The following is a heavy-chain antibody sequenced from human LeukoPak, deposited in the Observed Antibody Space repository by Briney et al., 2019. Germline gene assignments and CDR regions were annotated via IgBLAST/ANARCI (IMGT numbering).Heavy chain of an antibody. V-gene: IGHV4-59*02. CDR2: IYYSGST. J-gene: IGHJ5*02. Sequence: SETLSLTCTVSGGSVTRNYWSWIRQSPGKGLELIGYIYYSGSTNYNPSLKSRVTISLDTSKNQFSLKLSSVTAADSAIYYCASHYYDSSGYYHGFDPWGQGTLVTVSS. CDR3: ASHYYDSSGYYHGFDP. CDR1: GGSVTRNY. D-gene: IGHD3-22*01.